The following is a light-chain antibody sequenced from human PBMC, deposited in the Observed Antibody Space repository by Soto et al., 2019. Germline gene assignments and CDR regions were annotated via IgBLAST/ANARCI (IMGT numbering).Light chain of an antibody. CDR1: QTITNY. Sequence: DIQVTQSPSSLSASVGDRVTITCRSSQTITNYLNWYQQKPGKAPKLLMYAPSSLQSGVPSRFSGSGSGTDFTLTITSLQPEDFATYYCQQSYTTPPAFGGGTKVEIK. CDR3: QQSYTTPPA. V-gene: IGKV1-39*01. CDR2: APS. J-gene: IGKJ4*01.